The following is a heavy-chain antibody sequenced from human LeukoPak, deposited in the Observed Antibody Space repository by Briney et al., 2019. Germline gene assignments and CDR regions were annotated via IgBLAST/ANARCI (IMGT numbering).Heavy chain of an antibody. CDR1: GYTFTGYY. Sequence: ASVKVSCKASGYTFTGYYMHWVRQAPGQGLEWMGGIIPIFGTANYAQKFQGRVTMTRDTSISTAFMDLSRLRSDDTAVYYCARVKAMIVVVRLFDYWGQGTQVTVSS. CDR2: IIPIFGTA. V-gene: IGHV1-2*02. D-gene: IGHD3-22*01. CDR3: ARVKAMIVVVRLFDY. J-gene: IGHJ4*02.